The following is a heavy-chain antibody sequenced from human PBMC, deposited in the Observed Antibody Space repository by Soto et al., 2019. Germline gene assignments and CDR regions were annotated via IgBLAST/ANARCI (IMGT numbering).Heavy chain of an antibody. CDR3: ARGVGSSSSLHYYYMDV. J-gene: IGHJ6*03. D-gene: IGHD6-6*01. Sequence: ASVKVSCKASGYTFTSYGISWVRQAPGQGLEWMGWISAYNGNTNYAQKLQGRVTMTTDTSTSTAYMELRSLRSDDTAVYYGARGVGSSSSLHYYYMDVWGKGTTVTVSS. V-gene: IGHV1-18*01. CDR1: GYTFTSYG. CDR2: ISAYNGNT.